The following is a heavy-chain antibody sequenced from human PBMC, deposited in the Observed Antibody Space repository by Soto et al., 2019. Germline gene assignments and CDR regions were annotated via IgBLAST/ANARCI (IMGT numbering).Heavy chain of an antibody. Sequence: SETLSLTCTVSGGSISSYFWSWIRQPAGKGLEWIGRIYASGSTNYNPSLKSRVTMSVDTSKNQFSLKLSSVTAADTALYYCARCPSGYSSSWYYFDYWGQGALVTVSS. CDR2: IYASGST. CDR1: GGSISSYF. J-gene: IGHJ4*02. D-gene: IGHD6-13*01. CDR3: ARCPSGYSSSWYYFDY. V-gene: IGHV4-4*07.